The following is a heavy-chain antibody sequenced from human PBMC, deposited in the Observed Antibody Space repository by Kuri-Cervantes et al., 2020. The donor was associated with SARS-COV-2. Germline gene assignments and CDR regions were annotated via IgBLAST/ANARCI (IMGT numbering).Heavy chain of an antibody. J-gene: IGHJ4*02. CDR2: IYYSGST. CDR3: ARDDPWSPTKFDY. D-gene: IGHD3-3*01. V-gene: IGHV4-38-2*02. Sequence: SETLSLTCTVSGYSISSSYYWGWIRQPPGKGLEWIGSIYYSGSTYYNPSLKSRVTISVDTSKNQFSLKLSSVTAADTAVYYCARDDPWSPTKFDYWGQGTLVTVSS. CDR1: GYSISSSYY.